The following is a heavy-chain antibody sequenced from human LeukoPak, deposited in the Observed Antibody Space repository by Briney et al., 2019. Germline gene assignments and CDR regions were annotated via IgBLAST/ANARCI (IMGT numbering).Heavy chain of an antibody. D-gene: IGHD2-2*01. J-gene: IGHJ3*02. CDR1: GFTFDDYT. Sequence: GGSLRLSCAASGFTFDDYTMHWVRQAPGKGLEWLSLISWDGGSTYYADSVKGRFTISRDNSKNSLCLQMNSLRTEDTALYYCAKGVLGDIVVVPAAVGAFDIWGQGTMVTVSS. CDR3: AKGVLGDIVVVPAAVGAFDI. V-gene: IGHV3-43*01. CDR2: ISWDGGST.